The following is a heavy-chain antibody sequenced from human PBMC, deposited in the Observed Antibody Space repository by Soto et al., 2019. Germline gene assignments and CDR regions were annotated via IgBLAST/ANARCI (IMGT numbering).Heavy chain of an antibody. CDR1: GGTFSSYA. V-gene: IGHV1-69*06. CDR2: IIPIFGTA. Sequence: SVKVSCKASGGTFSSYAISWVRQAPGQGLEWMGGIIPIFGTANYAQKFQGRVTITADKSTSTAYMELSSLRSENTAVYYCALVPAAIGGYYYYYYYGMDVWGQGTTVTVSS. CDR3: ALVPAAIGGYYYYYYYGMDV. D-gene: IGHD2-2*01. J-gene: IGHJ6*02.